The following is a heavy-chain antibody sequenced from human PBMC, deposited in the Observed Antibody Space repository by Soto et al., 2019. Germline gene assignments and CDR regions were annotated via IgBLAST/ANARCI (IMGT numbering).Heavy chain of an antibody. CDR1: GFTFSNAW. CDR2: IKSEKDGGTI. D-gene: IGHD2-21*02. CDR3: ARDNYHVMDV. J-gene: IGHJ6*02. Sequence: XXSLRLSFAASGFTFSNAWMRWVPQAPGKGLEWVGRIKSEKDGGTIDYAAPVRGRFIISRDDSENTVFLHVLSLRTEDTAVYYCARDNYHVMDVWGQGTTVTVSS. V-gene: IGHV3-15*01.